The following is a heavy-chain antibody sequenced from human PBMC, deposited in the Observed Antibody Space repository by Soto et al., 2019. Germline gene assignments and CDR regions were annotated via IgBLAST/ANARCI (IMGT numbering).Heavy chain of an antibody. CDR1: GYVFSNYG. Sequence: ASVKVSCKTAGYVFSNYGITWVRQAPGQGLEWMGWISGYNDNTNYAQKFQGRLTMTIDTSTRTAFLDLRSLRSDDTAIYFCARRPKSSSTWYPLDYWGQGTLVTVPQ. D-gene: IGHD6-13*01. CDR2: ISGYNDNT. V-gene: IGHV1-18*04. CDR3: ARRPKSSSTWYPLDY. J-gene: IGHJ4*02.